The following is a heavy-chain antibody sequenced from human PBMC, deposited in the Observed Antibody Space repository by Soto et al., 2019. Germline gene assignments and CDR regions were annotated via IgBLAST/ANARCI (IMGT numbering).Heavy chain of an antibody. CDR3: ARKDVVPNCSGGSCYVYGMDV. J-gene: IGHJ6*02. Sequence: SVKVSCKASGGTFSSYAISWVRQAPGQGLEWMGGIIPIFGTANYAQKFQGRVTITADKSTSTAYMELSSLRSEDTAVYYCARKDVVPNCSGGSCYVYGMDVWGQGTTVTVYS. D-gene: IGHD2-15*01. CDR1: GGTFSSYA. V-gene: IGHV1-69*06. CDR2: IIPIFGTA.